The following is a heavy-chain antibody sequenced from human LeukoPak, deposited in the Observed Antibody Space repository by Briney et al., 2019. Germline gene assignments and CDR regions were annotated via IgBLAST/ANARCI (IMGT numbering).Heavy chain of an antibody. J-gene: IGHJ4*02. CDR2: IYYSGST. CDR1: GGSISSYY. Sequence: KPSETLSLTCTVSGGSISSYYWSWIRQPPGKGLEWIGYIYYSGSTNYNPSLKSRVTISVDTSKSQFSLKLSSVTAADTAVYYCARDSYSSSSGGIDYWGQGTLVTVSS. CDR3: ARDSYSSSSGGIDY. V-gene: IGHV4-59*01. D-gene: IGHD6-6*01.